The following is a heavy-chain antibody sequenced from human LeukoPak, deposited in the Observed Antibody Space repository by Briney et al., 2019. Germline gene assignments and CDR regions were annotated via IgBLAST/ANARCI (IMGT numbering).Heavy chain of an antibody. D-gene: IGHD3-10*01. V-gene: IGHV1-18*01. Sequence: GASVKVSCKASGYTFTSYGISWVRQAPGQGLEWMGWISAYNGNTNYAQKLQGRVTMTTDTSASTAYMELRSLRSDDTAVYYCAREITMVRMDAFDIWGQGTMVTVSS. CDR2: ISAYNGNT. J-gene: IGHJ3*02. CDR1: GYTFTSYG. CDR3: AREITMVRMDAFDI.